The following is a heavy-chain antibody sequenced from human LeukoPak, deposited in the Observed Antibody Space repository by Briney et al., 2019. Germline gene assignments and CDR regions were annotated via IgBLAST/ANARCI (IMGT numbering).Heavy chain of an antibody. CDR1: GFTFRSYW. J-gene: IGHJ4*02. CDR3: ARPRGHSSSWFRSDFDY. D-gene: IGHD6-13*01. V-gene: IGHV3-7*01. CDR2: INQDGSEK. Sequence: PGGSLRLSCAASGFTFRSYWMTWVRQAPGKGLEWVANINQDGSEKYYVDSVKGRFTISRDNAKNTLYRQMNSLRAEDTAVYYCARPRGHSSSWFRSDFDYWGQGTLVTVSS.